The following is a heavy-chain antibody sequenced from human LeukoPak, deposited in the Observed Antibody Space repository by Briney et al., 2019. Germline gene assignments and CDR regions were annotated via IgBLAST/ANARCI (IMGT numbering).Heavy chain of an antibody. CDR3: AARIAAADHFDY. CDR2: IYYSGST. D-gene: IGHD6-13*01. CDR1: GGSISSGGYY. V-gene: IGHV4-31*03. J-gene: IGHJ4*02. Sequence: PSQTLSLTCTVSGGSISSGGYYWSWIRQHPGKGLEWIGYIYYSGSTYYNPSLKSRVTISVDTSKNQFSLKLSSVTAADTAVYYCAARIAAADHFDYWGQGTLVTVSS.